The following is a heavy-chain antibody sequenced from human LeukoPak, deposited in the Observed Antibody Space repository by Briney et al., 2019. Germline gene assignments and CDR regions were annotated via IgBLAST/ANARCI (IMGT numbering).Heavy chain of an antibody. Sequence: GGSLRLSCAASGFTFSNYGMNWVRQAPGKGLEWVSFTDTSGRYVYYGDSVKGRFTISRDNTKKSLYLQMNSLRAEDTAVYYCARDRYDRSGYYDYWGQGTLVTVSS. CDR1: GFTFSNYG. CDR3: ARDRYDRSGYYDY. V-gene: IGHV3-21*01. J-gene: IGHJ4*02. CDR2: TDTSGRYV. D-gene: IGHD3-22*01.